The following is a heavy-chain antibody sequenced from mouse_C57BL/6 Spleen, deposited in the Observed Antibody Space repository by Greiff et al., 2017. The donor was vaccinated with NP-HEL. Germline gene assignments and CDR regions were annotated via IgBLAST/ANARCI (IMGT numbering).Heavy chain of an antibody. J-gene: IGHJ4*01. V-gene: IGHV5-9-1*02. CDR1: GFTFSSYA. CDR3: TRGSTAYAMDY. CDR2: ISSGGDYI. D-gene: IGHD1-2*01. Sequence: DVQLVESGEGLVKPGGSLKLSCAASGFTFSSYAMSWVRQTPEKRLEWVAYISSGGDYIYYADTVKGRFTISRDNARNTLYLQMSSLKSEDTAMYYCTRGSTAYAMDYWGQGTSVTVSS.